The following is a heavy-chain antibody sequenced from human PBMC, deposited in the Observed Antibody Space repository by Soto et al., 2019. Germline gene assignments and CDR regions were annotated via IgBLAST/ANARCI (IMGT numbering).Heavy chain of an antibody. CDR2: ISSSSSYI. CDR1: GFTFSSYS. J-gene: IGHJ3*02. Sequence: GGSLRLSCAASGFTFSSYSMNWVRQAPGKGLEWVSSISSSSSYIYYADSVKGRFTISRDNAKNSLYLQMNSLRAEDTAVYYCARADAGYCSGGSCSNADAFDIWGQGTMVTVSS. D-gene: IGHD2-15*01. CDR3: ARADAGYCSGGSCSNADAFDI. V-gene: IGHV3-21*01.